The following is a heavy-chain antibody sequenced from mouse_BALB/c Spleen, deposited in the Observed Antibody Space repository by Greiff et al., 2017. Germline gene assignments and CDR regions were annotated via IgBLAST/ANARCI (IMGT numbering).Heavy chain of an antibody. CDR2: IDPANGNT. Sequence: EVQLMESGAELVKPGASVKLSCTASGFNIKDTYMHWVKQRPEQGLEWIGRIDPANGNTKYDPKFQGKATITADTSSNTAYLQLSSLTSEDTAVYYCARSRYFDYWGQGTTLTVSS. J-gene: IGHJ2*01. CDR3: ARSRYFDY. V-gene: IGHV14-3*02. CDR1: GFNIKDTY.